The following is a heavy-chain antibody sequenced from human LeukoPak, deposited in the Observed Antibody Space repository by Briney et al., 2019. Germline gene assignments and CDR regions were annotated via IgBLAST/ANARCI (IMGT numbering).Heavy chain of an antibody. V-gene: IGHV4-61*08. Sequence: SETLSLTCTVSGGSLSSGDYYWSWIRQPPGKGLEWIGYIYYSGSTNYNPSLKSRVTISVDTSKNQFSLKLSSVTAADTAVYYCARSSYYYGSGSYPFDYWGQGTLVTVSS. CDR3: ARSSYYYGSGSYPFDY. D-gene: IGHD3-10*01. CDR2: IYYSGST. CDR1: GGSLSSGDYY. J-gene: IGHJ4*02.